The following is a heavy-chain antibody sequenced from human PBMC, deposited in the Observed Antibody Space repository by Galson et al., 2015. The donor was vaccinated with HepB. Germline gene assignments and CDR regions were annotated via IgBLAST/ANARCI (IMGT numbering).Heavy chain of an antibody. V-gene: IGHV3-33*03. CDR2: KWYDGSKK. D-gene: IGHD6-6*01. CDR3: AKSQTTSSDYYYGMDV. J-gene: IGHJ6*02. CDR1: GFPFSRYG. Sequence: SLRIRCAASGFPFSRYGMHWVRQAPGKGLDWVADKWYDGSKKYYADSGKGRVTIYRDKSKNTLYLQMNSLRAEDTALYHCAKSQTTSSDYYYGMDVWGRGTTVTVSS.